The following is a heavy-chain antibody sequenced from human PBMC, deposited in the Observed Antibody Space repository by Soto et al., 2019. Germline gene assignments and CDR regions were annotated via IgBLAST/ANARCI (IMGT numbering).Heavy chain of an antibody. J-gene: IGHJ4*02. D-gene: IGHD3-22*01. CDR3: AKDRYYYDSSGPGY. CDR1: GFTFSSYG. CDR2: ISYDGSNK. V-gene: IGHV3-30*18. Sequence: QVQLVASGGGVVQPGRSLRLSCAASGFTFSSYGMHWVRQAPGKGLEWVAVISYDGSNKSYADSVKGRFTISRDNSKNTLYLQMNRLRAEDTAVYYCAKDRYYYDSSGPGYWGQGTLVTVSS.